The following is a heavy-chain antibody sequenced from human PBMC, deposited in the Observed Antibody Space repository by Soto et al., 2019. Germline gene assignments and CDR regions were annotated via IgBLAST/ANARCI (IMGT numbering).Heavy chain of an antibody. Sequence: LSLTCAVSGGSISRSNGWSWVRQPPGKGLEWIGEIYHSGSTNYNPSLKSRVTISVDKSKNQFSLKLSSVTAADTAVYYCAGQGYSYGYGFDYWGQGTLVTVSS. CDR1: GGSISRSNG. CDR2: IYHSGST. CDR3: AGQGYSYGYGFDY. J-gene: IGHJ4*02. V-gene: IGHV4-4*02. D-gene: IGHD5-18*01.